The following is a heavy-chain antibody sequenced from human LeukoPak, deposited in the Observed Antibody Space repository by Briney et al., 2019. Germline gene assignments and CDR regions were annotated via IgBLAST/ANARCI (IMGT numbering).Heavy chain of an antibody. D-gene: IGHD6-6*01. CDR2: IYYSGST. V-gene: IGHV4-39*01. CDR3: ARSYSSSSHYFDY. CDR1: GGSISSSSYY. J-gene: IGHJ4*02. Sequence: PSETLSLTCTVSGGSISSSSYYWGWIRQPPGKGLEWIGSIYYSGSTYYNPSLKSRVTISVDTSKNQFSLKLSSVTAADTAVYYCARSYSSSSHYFDYWGQGTLVTVSS.